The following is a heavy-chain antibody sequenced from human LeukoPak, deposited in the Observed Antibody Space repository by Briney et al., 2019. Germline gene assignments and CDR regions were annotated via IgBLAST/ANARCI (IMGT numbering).Heavy chain of an antibody. CDR3: AELGITMIGGV. Sequence: GGSLRLSCVASGFTFSSYNMNWVRQAPGKGLEWVSSISSSSNYIYYADSVKGRFTISRDNAKNSLYLQMNSLRAEDTAVYYCAELGITMIGGVWGKGTTVTISS. D-gene: IGHD3-10*02. CDR2: ISSSSNYI. CDR1: GFTFSSYN. J-gene: IGHJ6*04. V-gene: IGHV3-21*01.